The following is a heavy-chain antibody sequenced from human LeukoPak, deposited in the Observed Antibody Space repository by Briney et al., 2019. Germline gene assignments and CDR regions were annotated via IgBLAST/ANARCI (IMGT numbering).Heavy chain of an antibody. CDR1: GGSISSSNW. CDR2: IYHSGST. J-gene: IGHJ6*03. V-gene: IGHV4-4*02. D-gene: IGHD4-11*01. CDR3: ARSHPTMPPVTTSHYYYYYYMDV. Sequence: SETLSLTCAVSGGSISSSNWWSWVRQPPGKGLEWIGEIYHSGSTNYNPSLKSRVTISVDKSKNQFSLKLSSVTAADTAVYYCARSHPTMPPVTTSHYYYYYYMDVWGKGTTVTVSS.